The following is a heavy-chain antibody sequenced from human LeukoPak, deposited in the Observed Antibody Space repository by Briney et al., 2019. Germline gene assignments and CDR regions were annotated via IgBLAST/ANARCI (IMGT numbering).Heavy chain of an antibody. CDR3: ARVAGSIDY. V-gene: IGHV1-8*03. Sequence: SVKVSCKTSGYTFTTYDINWVRQATGQGLEWMGWMNPNSGYTGYAQKFQGRVTITRDTSISTAYMELSSLRSEDTAVYYCARVAGSIDYWGQGTLVTASS. CDR1: GYTFTTYD. CDR2: MNPNSGYT. J-gene: IGHJ4*02. D-gene: IGHD6-19*01.